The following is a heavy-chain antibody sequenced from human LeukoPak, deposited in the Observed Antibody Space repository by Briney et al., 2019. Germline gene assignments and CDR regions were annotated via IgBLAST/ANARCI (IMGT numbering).Heavy chain of an antibody. CDR3: ARAPGYVVFDI. V-gene: IGHV3-74*01. J-gene: IGHJ3*02. CDR2: LNSDGSST. CDR1: GFTFSGYW. Sequence: GGSLRLSLAASGFTFSGYWMHWVRQAPGKGLVWVSGLNSDGSSTRYADSVKGRFTISRDNAKDTLYLQMNRLRAEDTAVYFCARAPGYVVFDIWGHGTMLTVSS. D-gene: IGHD5-18*01.